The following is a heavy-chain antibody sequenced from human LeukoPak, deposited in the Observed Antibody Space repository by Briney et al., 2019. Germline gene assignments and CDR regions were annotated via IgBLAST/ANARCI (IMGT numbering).Heavy chain of an antibody. J-gene: IGHJ4*02. CDR2: IWYDGSNK. Sequence: AGGSLRHSCAASGFIFSSFGMHWVRQAPGKGLEWVAVIWYDGSNKFYVDSVKGRFTISRDNSKNTLYLQMNSLRAEDTAVYYCARDRTLGGYGNYFDYWGQGTQVTVSS. V-gene: IGHV3-33*01. CDR1: GFIFSSFG. CDR3: ARDRTLGGYGNYFDY. D-gene: IGHD3-16*01.